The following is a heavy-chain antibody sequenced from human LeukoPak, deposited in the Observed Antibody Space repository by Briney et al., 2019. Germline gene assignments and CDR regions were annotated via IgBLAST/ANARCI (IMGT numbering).Heavy chain of an antibody. D-gene: IGHD3-10*01. V-gene: IGHV3-21*04. CDR3: AKSGPAFDI. J-gene: IGHJ3*02. CDR2: ISSSSSYI. CDR1: GFTFDDYA. Sequence: GGSLRLSCAASGFTFDDYAMHWVRQAPGKGLEWVSSISSSSSYIYYADSVKGRFTISRDNAKNSLYLQMNSLRAEDTAVYYCAKSGPAFDIWGQGTMVTVSS.